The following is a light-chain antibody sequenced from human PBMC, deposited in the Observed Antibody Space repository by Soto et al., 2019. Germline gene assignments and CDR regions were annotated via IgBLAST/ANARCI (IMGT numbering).Light chain of an antibody. J-gene: IGKJ1*01. CDR2: AAS. CDR3: QQSYSTPWT. CDR1: QSISSY. Sequence: DIQMTQSPSSLSASVGDRATITFRASQSISSYLNWYQQKPGKAPKLLIYAASSLQSGVPSRFSGSGSGTDFTLTISSLQPEDFATYYCQQSYSTPWTFGQGTKVDIK. V-gene: IGKV1-39*01.